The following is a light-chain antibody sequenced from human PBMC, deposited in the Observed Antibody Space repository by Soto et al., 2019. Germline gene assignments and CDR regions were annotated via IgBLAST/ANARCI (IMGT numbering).Light chain of an antibody. CDR2: DDN. V-gene: IGLV3-21*02. CDR3: QVWDSYTDHVV. CDR1: NIGGKS. Sequence: SYELTQPPSVSVAPGQTARITCGGNNIGGKSVHWYHQKPGQAPVLVVHDDNDRPSGIPERFSGSNSGNTATLTISRVEAGDKADYYCQVWDSYTDHVVFGGGTKLTVL. J-gene: IGLJ2*01.